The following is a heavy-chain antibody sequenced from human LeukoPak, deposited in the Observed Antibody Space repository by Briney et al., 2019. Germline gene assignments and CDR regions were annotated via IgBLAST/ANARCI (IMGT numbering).Heavy chain of an antibody. CDR1: GYTFIGYY. CDR3: ARASGWYYLDY. D-gene: IGHD6-19*01. Sequence: ASVKVSCKASGYTFIGYYIHWVRQAPGQGLEWMGWFNPNSGGTNYAQKFQGRVTMTRDTSISTAYMDLSRLRSDDTAVYYCARASGWYYLDYWGQGTLVTVSS. J-gene: IGHJ4*02. CDR2: FNPNSGGT. V-gene: IGHV1-2*02.